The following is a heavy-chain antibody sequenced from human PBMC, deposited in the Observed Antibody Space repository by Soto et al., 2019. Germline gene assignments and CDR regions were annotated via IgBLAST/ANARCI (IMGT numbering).Heavy chain of an antibody. CDR2: IIPILGIA. Sequence: SVKVSCKASGGTFSSYTISWVRQAPGQGLEWMGRIIPILGIANYAQKFQGRVTITADKSTSTAYMELRSLRSDDTAVYYCARGPYGSGSYYNPYDYWGQGALVTVSS. CDR3: ARGPYGSGSYYNPYDY. J-gene: IGHJ4*02. D-gene: IGHD3-10*01. V-gene: IGHV1-69*02. CDR1: GGTFSSYT.